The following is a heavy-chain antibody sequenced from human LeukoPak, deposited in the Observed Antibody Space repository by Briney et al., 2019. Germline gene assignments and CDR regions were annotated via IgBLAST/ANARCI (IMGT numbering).Heavy chain of an antibody. J-gene: IGHJ4*02. CDR2: INHSGST. CDR3: AGSGYSGYDLNY. D-gene: IGHD5-12*01. Sequence: PSETLSLTCAVYGGSFSGYYWSWIRQPPGKGLEWIGEINHSGSTNYNPSLKGRVTISVDTSKNQFSLKLSSVTAAVTAVYYCAGSGYSGYDLNYWGQGTLVTVSS. CDR1: GGSFSGYY. V-gene: IGHV4-34*01.